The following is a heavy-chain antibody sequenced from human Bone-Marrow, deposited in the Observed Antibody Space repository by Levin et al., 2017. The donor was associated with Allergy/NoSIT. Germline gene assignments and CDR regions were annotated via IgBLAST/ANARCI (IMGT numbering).Heavy chain of an antibody. V-gene: IGHV3-48*01. CDR2: ISSSSSTI. J-gene: IGHJ6*02. CDR3: ARTRRLTTGYANYYYYYGMDV. CDR1: GFTFSSYS. Sequence: GGSLRLSCAASGFTFSSYSMNWVRQAPGKGLEWVSYISSSSSTIYYADSVKGRFTISRDNAKNSLYLQMNSLRAEDTAVYYCARTRRLTTGYANYYYYYGMDVWGQGTTVTVSS. D-gene: IGHD3-9*01.